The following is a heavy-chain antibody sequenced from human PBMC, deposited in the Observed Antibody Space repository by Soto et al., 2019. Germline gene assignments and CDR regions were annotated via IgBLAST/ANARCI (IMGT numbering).Heavy chain of an antibody. CDR3: ARAGWYRFDY. V-gene: IGHV3-74*01. D-gene: IGHD2-15*01. J-gene: IGHJ4*02. CDR2: INSDGSTT. Sequence: EVQLVESGGDLVQPGGSLRLSCAASGFTFGSYWMHWVRQAPGKGLVWVSRINSDGSTTNYGDSVKGRFTISRDNAKSTLYLQMKSLRAEDTAVYYCARAGWYRFDYWGQGTLLTVSS. CDR1: GFTFGSYW.